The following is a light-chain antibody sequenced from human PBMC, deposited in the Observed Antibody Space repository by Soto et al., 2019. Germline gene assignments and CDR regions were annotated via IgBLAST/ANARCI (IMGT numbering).Light chain of an antibody. J-gene: IGKJ1*01. CDR1: QSVISY. CDR2: DAS. V-gene: IGKV3-11*01. CDR3: QQRYNWPPP. Sequence: ILLTQSTVTLSLSPRERATLSCRASQSVISYLVWYQQKPGQAPRLLIYDASNRATGIPARFSGSGSGTDFTLTISSLEPEDFAVYYCQQRYNWPPPFAQGTKVDIK.